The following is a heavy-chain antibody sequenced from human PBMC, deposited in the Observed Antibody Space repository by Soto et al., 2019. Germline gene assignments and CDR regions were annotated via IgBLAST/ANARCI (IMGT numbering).Heavy chain of an antibody. CDR2: IYPGDSDT. J-gene: IGHJ6*02. V-gene: IGHV5-51*07. CDR3: ARGDYDILTGYYKNYSGLDV. Sequence: GESLKISCRGSGYSFSSYWMGWVHQKPEKGLEWMGIIYPGDSDTRYSPSFQGQVTISADKSISTAYLQWNSLKASDTAMYYCARGDYDILTGYYKNYSGLDVWGQGTTVTVSS. CDR1: GYSFSSYW. D-gene: IGHD3-9*01.